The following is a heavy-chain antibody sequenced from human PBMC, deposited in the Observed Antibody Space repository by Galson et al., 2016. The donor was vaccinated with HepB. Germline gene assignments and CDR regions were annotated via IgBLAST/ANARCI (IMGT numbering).Heavy chain of an antibody. CDR1: GFIFNDYW. Sequence: SLRLSCAASGFIFNDYWMSWVRQAPGKGLEWVATVNYIGREKYYVDSVKGRFTISSDNAQNSLYLQMNSLRAEDTAVYYCARDLRPSYGDYLGIDYYYGMDVWGQGTTVTVSS. V-gene: IGHV3-7*01. CDR2: VNYIGREK. CDR3: ARDLRPSYGDYLGIDYYYGMDV. J-gene: IGHJ6*02. D-gene: IGHD4-17*01.